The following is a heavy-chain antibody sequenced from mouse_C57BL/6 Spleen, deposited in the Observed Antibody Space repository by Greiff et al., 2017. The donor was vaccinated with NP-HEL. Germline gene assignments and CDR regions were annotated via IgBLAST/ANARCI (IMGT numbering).Heavy chain of an antibody. CDR1: GFTFSDYY. CDR2: ISNGGGST. V-gene: IGHV5-12*01. Sequence: DVKLVESGGGLVQPGGSLKLSCAASGFTFSDYYMYWVRQTPEKRLEWVAYISNGGGSTYYPDTVKGRFTISRDNAKNTLYLQMSRLKSEDTAMYYCASGGSSYAMDYWGQGTSVTVSS. CDR3: ASGGSSYAMDY. D-gene: IGHD1-1*01. J-gene: IGHJ4*01.